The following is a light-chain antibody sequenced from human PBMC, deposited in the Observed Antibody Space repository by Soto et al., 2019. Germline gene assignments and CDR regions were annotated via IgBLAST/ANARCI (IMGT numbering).Light chain of an antibody. V-gene: IGLV2-8*01. CDR3: SSYTSATTYV. Sequence: QSVLTQPPSASGSPGQSVTISCTGTSSDVGGYNYVSWYQQHPGKAPKLIIYDVTKRPSGVPDRFSGSKSGNTASLTISGLQAEDEADYYCSSYTSATTYVFGTGTQLTVL. J-gene: IGLJ1*01. CDR1: SSDVGGYNY. CDR2: DVT.